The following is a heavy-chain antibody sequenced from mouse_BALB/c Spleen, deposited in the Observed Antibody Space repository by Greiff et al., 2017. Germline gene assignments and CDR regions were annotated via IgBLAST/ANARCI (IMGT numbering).Heavy chain of an antibody. CDR3: ASIYYDYAMDY. V-gene: IGHV1-7*01. CDR1: GYTFTSYW. CDR2: INPSTGYT. J-gene: IGHJ4*01. Sequence: VKLVESGAELAKPGASVKMSCKASGYTFTSYWMHWVKQRPGQGLEWIGYINPSTGYTEYNQKFKDKATLTADKSSSTAYMQLSSLTSEDSAVYYCASIYYDYAMDYWGQGTSVTVSS. D-gene: IGHD2-1*01.